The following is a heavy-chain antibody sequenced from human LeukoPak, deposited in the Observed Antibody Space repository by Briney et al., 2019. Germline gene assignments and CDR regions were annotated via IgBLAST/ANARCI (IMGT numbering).Heavy chain of an antibody. V-gene: IGHV4-59*12. D-gene: IGHD3-9*01. J-gene: IGHJ4*02. CDR2: IYYSGST. CDR1: GGSISSYY. Sequence: SETLSLTCTDSGGSISSYYWSWIRQPPGKGLEWIGYIYYSGSTNYNPSLKSRVTISVDTSKNQFSLKLSSVTAADTAVYYCARERYYDILTGYYRPLDYWGQGTLVTVSS. CDR3: ARERYYDILTGYYRPLDY.